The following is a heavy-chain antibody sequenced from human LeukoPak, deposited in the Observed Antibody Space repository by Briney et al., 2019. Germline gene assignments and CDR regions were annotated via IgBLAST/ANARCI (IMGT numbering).Heavy chain of an antibody. CDR2: MNPNSGNT. CDR1: GYTFTSYD. V-gene: IGHV1-8*01. CDR3: ARDGFKSGKPIGY. Sequence: ASVKVSCKASGYTFTSYDINWVRQATGQGLEWMGWMNPNSGNTGYAQKLQGRVTMTTDTSTSTAYMELRSLRSDDTAVYYCARDGFKSGKPIGYWGQGTLVTVSS. J-gene: IGHJ4*02. D-gene: IGHD3-3*01.